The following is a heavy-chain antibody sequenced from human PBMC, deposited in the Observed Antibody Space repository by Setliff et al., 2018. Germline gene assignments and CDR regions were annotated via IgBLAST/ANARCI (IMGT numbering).Heavy chain of an antibody. V-gene: IGHV3-23*01. J-gene: IGHJ3*02. Sequence: GESLKISCAASGFTFSSYAMSWVRQAPGKGLEWVSAISGSGGSTYYADSVKGRFTISRDNSKNTPYLQTNSLRAEDTAVYYCAQDRITIFGGVPPQGAFDIWGQGTMVTVSS. CDR3: AQDRITIFGGVPPQGAFDI. CDR2: ISGSGGST. CDR1: GFTFSSYA. D-gene: IGHD3-3*01.